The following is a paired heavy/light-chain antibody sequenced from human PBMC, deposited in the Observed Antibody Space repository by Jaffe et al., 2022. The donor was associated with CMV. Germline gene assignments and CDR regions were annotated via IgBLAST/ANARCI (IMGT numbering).Heavy chain of an antibody. CDR3: ARDKKSQDAAQQRSYYYYYGMDV. J-gene: IGHJ6*02. V-gene: IGHV3-21*04. CDR2: ISSTGSYT. Sequence: EVQLVESGGGLVRPGGSLRLSCVASGFTFTSYSMNWVRQVPGKGLEWLASISSTGSYTYYADSVKGRFTISRDNAKNSLFLQMNSVRAEDTALYFCARDKKSQDAAQQRSYYYYYGMDVWGQGTTVTVSS. D-gene: IGHD2-15*01. CDR1: GFTFTSYS.
Light chain of an antibody. CDR3: QQTYTNPRT. J-gene: IGKJ1*01. CDR2: EAL. CDR1: QSVSNY. V-gene: IGKV1-39*01. Sequence: DIQMTQSPSSLSASVGDRVTITCRASQSVSNYLNWYQQKPGDAPKLLIYEALTLQSGVPSRFSGSGSGTDFTLTISSLQPEDFATYYCQQTYTNPRTFGQGTKVEIK.